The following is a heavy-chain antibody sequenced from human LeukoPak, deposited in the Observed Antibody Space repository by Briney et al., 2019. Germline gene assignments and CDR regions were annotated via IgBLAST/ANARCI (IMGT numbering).Heavy chain of an antibody. V-gene: IGHV1-2*02. J-gene: IGHJ4*02. Sequence: ASVTVSCKASGYTFTGYYMHWVRQAPGQGLEWMGWINPNSGGTNYAQKFQGRVTMTRDTSISTAYMELSRLRSDDTAVYYCARVIGTVVRSFDYWGQGTLVTVSS. D-gene: IGHD4-23*01. CDR2: INPNSGGT. CDR3: ARVIGTVVRSFDY. CDR1: GYTFTGYY.